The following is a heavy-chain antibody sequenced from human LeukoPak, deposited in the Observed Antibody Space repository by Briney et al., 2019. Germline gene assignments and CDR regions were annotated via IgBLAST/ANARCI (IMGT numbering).Heavy chain of an antibody. V-gene: IGHV3-7*01. Sequence: PGGSLRLSCAASGFTFSNYWMAWVRQAPGKGSEWVANINLDGSQKYYVDSVKGRFTISRDNAENSLYLQMNSLRAEDTALYYCARKRPNYFDYWGQGTPVTVSS. CDR2: INLDGSQK. CDR3: ARKRPNYFDY. CDR1: GFTFSNYW. J-gene: IGHJ4*02.